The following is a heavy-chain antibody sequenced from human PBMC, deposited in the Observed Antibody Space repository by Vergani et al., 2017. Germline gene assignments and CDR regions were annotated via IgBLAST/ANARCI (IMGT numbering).Heavy chain of an antibody. CDR3: ARSQTQPLGYYYYXMDV. Sequence: QVQLQQWGAGLLKPSETLSLTCAVYGGSFSGYYWSWIRQPPGRGLGWIGEINHSGSTNYNPSLKSRVTMSVETSKNQFSLRLSSVTAADTAVYYCARSQTQPLGYYYYXMDVWGEGTTVTVSS. CDR1: GGSFSGYY. J-gene: IGHJ6*03. D-gene: IGHD3-16*01. CDR2: INHSGST. V-gene: IGHV4-34*01.